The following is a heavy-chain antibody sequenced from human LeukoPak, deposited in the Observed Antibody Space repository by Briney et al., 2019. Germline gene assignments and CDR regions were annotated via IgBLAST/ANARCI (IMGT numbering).Heavy chain of an antibody. V-gene: IGHV4-61*02. J-gene: IGHJ4*02. CDR3: ARVVGYYDSSGYPDY. CDR2: IYTSGST. Sequence: SQTLSLTCTVSGGSISSGSYYWSWIRQPAGKGLEWIGRIYTSGSTNYNPSLKSRVTISVDTSKNQFSLKLSSVTAADTAVYYCARVVGYYDSSGYPDYWGQGTLVTVSS. D-gene: IGHD3-22*01. CDR1: GGSISSGSYY.